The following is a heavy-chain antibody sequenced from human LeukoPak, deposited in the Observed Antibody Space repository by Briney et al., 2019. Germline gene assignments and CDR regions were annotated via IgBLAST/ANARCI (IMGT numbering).Heavy chain of an antibody. Sequence: SETLSLTCTVSGGSVSSGTYYWNWMRQPAGKGLEWIGRIFPGGNTYFNPSLKSRVTMSVDTSKNQFSLKVSSVTAADTAVYYCARVFDSGSQAYFYYMDVWGKGTTVTIFS. CDR2: IFPGGNT. V-gene: IGHV4-61*10. D-gene: IGHD3-10*01. CDR1: GGSVSSGTYY. CDR3: ARVFDSGSQAYFYYMDV. J-gene: IGHJ6*03.